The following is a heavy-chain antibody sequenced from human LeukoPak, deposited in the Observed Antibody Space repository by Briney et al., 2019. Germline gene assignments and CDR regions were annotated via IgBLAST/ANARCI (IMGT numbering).Heavy chain of an antibody. CDR3: ARDSPGGLVAPKRSFDY. CDR2: ISAYNGNT. Sequence: ASVKVSCRASGYTFTSYGISWVRQAPGQGLEWMGWISAYNGNTNYAQKLQGRVTMTTDTSTSTAYMELRSLRSDDTAGYYCARDSPGGLVAPKRSFDYWGQGTLVTVSS. CDR1: GYTFTSYG. D-gene: IGHD1-14*01. V-gene: IGHV1-18*01. J-gene: IGHJ4*02.